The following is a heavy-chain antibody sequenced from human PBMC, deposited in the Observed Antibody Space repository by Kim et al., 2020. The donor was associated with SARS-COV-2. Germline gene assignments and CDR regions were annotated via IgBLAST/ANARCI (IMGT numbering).Heavy chain of an antibody. CDR2: IYHSGST. CDR1: GGSISSSNW. V-gene: IGHV4-4*02. Sequence: SETLSLTCAVSGGSISSSNWWSWVRQPPGKGLEWIGEIYHSGSTNYNPSLKSRVTISVDKSKNQFSLKLSSVTAADTAVYYCARAADYYYYGMDVWGQGTTVTVSS. CDR3: ARAADYYYYGMDV. J-gene: IGHJ6*02.